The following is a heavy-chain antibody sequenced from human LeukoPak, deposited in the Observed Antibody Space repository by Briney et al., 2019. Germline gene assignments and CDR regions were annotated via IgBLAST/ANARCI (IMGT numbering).Heavy chain of an antibody. CDR3: ARDVGSGWYHFDN. CDR2: INSDGGST. D-gene: IGHD6-19*01. CDR1: GFTFSRYW. J-gene: IGHJ4*02. V-gene: IGHV3-74*01. Sequence: GGALRLSCAASGFTFSRYWMHWVPQAPGKGRVWVSRINSDGGSTTYADSVKGRFTISRDNDENTLYLQMNSLRVEDTAVYYCARDVGSGWYHFDNWGQGTLVTVSS.